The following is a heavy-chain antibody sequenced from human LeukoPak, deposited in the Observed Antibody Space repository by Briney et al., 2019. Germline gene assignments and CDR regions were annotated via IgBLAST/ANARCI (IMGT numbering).Heavy chain of an antibody. CDR2: ASESGSST. CDR1: GFTFSSYG. J-gene: IGHJ3*02. Sequence: PGGTLRLSCAASGFTFSSYGISWVRQAPGKGLEWVSVASESGSSTHYADSVKGRFTIYRDNSKNTLYLQMNSLEGEDTAVYYCAKGRWGLTINNFDIWGQGRMVTVSS. V-gene: IGHV3-23*01. CDR3: AKGRWGLTINNFDI. D-gene: IGHD3-9*01.